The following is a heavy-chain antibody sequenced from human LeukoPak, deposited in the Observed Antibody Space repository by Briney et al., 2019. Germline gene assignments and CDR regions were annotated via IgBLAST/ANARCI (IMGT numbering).Heavy chain of an antibody. J-gene: IGHJ4*02. V-gene: IGHV3-23*01. CDR3: AKAWGVDYGLRN. D-gene: IGHD4-17*01. Sequence: QTGGSLRLSCAGSGFTFSSYGMSWVRQAPGKGLEGVSSISGRGGSTYYADSVKGRFTIYSDNSKNTLYLQMNSLRAEDTAVYYCAKAWGVDYGLRNWGQGTMVTVSS. CDR2: ISGRGGST. CDR1: GFTFSSYG.